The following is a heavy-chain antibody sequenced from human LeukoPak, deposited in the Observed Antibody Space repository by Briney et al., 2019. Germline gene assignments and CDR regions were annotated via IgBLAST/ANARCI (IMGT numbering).Heavy chain of an antibody. J-gene: IGHJ4*02. CDR1: GFTISDYW. D-gene: IGHD6-6*01. Sequence: GGSLRLSCTASGFTISDYWMTWVRQAPGKGPGWVANIKQDGSQRYYVDSVRGRFTISRDNAKNSLFLQMNGLRAEDTAVYYCARRGGSSSRRSPIDYWGQGTLVTVSS. CDR3: ARRGGSSSRRSPIDY. CDR2: IKQDGSQR. V-gene: IGHV3-7*01.